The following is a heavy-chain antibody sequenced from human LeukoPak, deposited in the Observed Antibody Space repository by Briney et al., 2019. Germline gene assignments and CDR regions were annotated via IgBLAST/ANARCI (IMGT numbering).Heavy chain of an antibody. V-gene: IGHV4-59*07. CDR2: IYYSGNT. J-gene: IGHJ4*02. D-gene: IGHD5-18*01. Sequence: SDTLSLTCTVSGGSISSYYWNWIRQPPAKGLEWIGYIYYSGNTNYNPSLKSRVTISVDTSKNQFSLKRTSVTPADTAVYFCAGNSYGTDYWGQGTLVTVSS. CDR1: GGSISSYY. CDR3: AGNSYGTDY.